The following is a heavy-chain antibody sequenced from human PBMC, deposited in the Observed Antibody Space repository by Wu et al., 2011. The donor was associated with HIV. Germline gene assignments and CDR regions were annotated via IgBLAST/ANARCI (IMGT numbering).Heavy chain of an antibody. Sequence: QVQLVQSGAEVKKPGASVKVSCKASGYIFTNYGISWVRQAPGQGLEWMGWINTNNGDIKSSQNLQGRVTMTTDTSTSTAYMELRGLTSDDTAMYYCAREGSSPYTIDLWGQGTLVTVSS. CDR3: AREGSSPYTIDL. D-gene: IGHD6-13*01. CDR1: GYIFTNYG. V-gene: IGHV1-18*01. J-gene: IGHJ5*02. CDR2: INTNNGDI.